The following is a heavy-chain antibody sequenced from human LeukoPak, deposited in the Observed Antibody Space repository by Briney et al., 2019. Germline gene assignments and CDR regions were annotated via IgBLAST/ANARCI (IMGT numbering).Heavy chain of an antibody. D-gene: IGHD1-26*01. J-gene: IGHJ4*02. CDR1: GFTFSSYS. CDR2: ISSSRATI. Sequence: GGSLRLSCAASGFTFSSYSMTWVRQAPGKGLEWVAYISSSRATIFYAESVKGRFTVSRDHAKNSLHLQMNSLRGDDTAVNYCARVDWELLDGDFDYWGQGTLVTVSA. V-gene: IGHV3-48*04. CDR3: ARVDWELLDGDFDY.